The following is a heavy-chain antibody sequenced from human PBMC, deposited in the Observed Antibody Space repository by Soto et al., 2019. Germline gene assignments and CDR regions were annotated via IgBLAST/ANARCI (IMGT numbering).Heavy chain of an antibody. J-gene: IGHJ4*02. CDR3: ARAGLGYSSSWYAPFEY. V-gene: IGHV1-2*04. Sequence: ASVKVSCKASGYTFTGYYMHWVRQAPGQGLEWMGWINPNSGGTNYAQKFQGWVTMTRDTSISTAYMELSRLRSDDTAVYYCARAGLGYSSSWYAPFEYWGQGTLVTVSS. CDR1: GYTFTGYY. CDR2: INPNSGGT. D-gene: IGHD6-13*01.